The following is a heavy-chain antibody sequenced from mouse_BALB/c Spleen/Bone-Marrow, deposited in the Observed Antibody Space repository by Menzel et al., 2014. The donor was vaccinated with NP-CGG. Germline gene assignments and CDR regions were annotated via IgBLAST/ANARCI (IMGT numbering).Heavy chain of an antibody. Sequence: QVQLKQSGPGLVAPSQSLSITCTVSGFSLTNYGVHWVRQPPGKGLEWLGVIWAGGSTNYNSALMSRLSISNDNSKSQVFLKMISLQTDDTAMYYCARVTSSAVGAMDYWGQGTSVTVSS. V-gene: IGHV2-9*02. CDR2: IWAGGST. CDR3: ARVTSSAVGAMDY. CDR1: GFSLTNYG. J-gene: IGHJ4*01. D-gene: IGHD3-2*02.